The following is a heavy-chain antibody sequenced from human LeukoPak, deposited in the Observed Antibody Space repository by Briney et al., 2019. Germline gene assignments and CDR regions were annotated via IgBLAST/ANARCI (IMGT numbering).Heavy chain of an antibody. CDR3: ATEGAGFDT. CDR1: GFTFNDYY. J-gene: IGHJ5*02. V-gene: IGHV3-11*01. CDR2: INIGGTNT. Sequence: GGSLRLSCAASGFTFNDYYMSWIRQAPGKGLEWLSYINIGGTNTHYADPVKGRFTVSRANTKKSLYLKIINLRAQATDVYECATEGAGFDTWGQGILVTVSS.